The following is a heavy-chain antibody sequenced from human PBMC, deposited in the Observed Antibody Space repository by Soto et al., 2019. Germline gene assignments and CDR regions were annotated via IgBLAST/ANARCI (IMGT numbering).Heavy chain of an antibody. CDR2: INAGRGNK. D-gene: IGHD2-21*01. J-gene: IGHJ3*02. V-gene: IGHV1-3*01. CDR1: GYTFSSYT. CDR3: ARDTETLFQRANDALDI. Sequence: ASVKVSRKAPGYTFSSYTMNWVRTAAGKSLEWRGWINAGRGNKKYSQNFQGRVSITRDTYASTVYRELTSLTSEDTAVYYCARDTETLFQRANDALDIWGQGTMVTVSS.